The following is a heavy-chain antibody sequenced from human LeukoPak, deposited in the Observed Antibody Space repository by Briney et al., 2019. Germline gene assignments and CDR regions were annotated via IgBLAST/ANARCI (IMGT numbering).Heavy chain of an antibody. CDR2: ISYDGSNK. J-gene: IGHJ4*02. CDR3: ARDESRTAWIQLGY. V-gene: IGHV3-30-3*01. D-gene: IGHD5-18*01. Sequence: GGSLRLSCAASGYMFSSYAMHWVRQAPGKGLEWVAVISYDGSNKYYADSVKGRFTISRDNSKNTLYLQMNSLRAEDTAVYYCARDESRTAWIQLGYWGQGTLVTVSS. CDR1: GYMFSSYA.